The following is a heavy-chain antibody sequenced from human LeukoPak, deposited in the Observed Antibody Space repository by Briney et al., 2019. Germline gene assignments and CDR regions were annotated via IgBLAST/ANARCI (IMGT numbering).Heavy chain of an antibody. J-gene: IGHJ4*02. V-gene: IGHV3-7*01. D-gene: IGHD1-26*01. CDR1: GFSFNNAW. CDR3: ASLWELLGN. CDR2: INQDGSEI. Sequence: GGSLRLSCAASGFSFNNAWMSWVRQAPGKGLEWLANINQDGSEIYYVDSVKGRFTISRDNAKSSLYLQMNSLRAEDTAVYYCASLWELLGNWGQGTLVTVSA.